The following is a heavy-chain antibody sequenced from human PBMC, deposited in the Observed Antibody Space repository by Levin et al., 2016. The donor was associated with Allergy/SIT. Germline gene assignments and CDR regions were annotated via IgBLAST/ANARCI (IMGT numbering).Heavy chain of an antibody. CDR2: INQDGSAK. Sequence: VRQAPGKGLEWVANINQDGSAKYYVDSVKGRFTISRDNARNSLYLQMDSLRAEDTAVYYCARILIVKCFDYWGQGTLVTVSS. J-gene: IGHJ4*02. CDR3: ARILIVKCFDY. D-gene: IGHD2-8*01. V-gene: IGHV3-7*04.